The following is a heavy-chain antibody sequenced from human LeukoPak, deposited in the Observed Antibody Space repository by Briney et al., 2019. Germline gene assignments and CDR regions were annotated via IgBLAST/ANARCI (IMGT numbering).Heavy chain of an antibody. J-gene: IGHJ4*02. CDR3: AKVGSITMIVGGYFDY. CDR1: GFPFSSYA. D-gene: IGHD3-22*01. CDR2: ISGSGGST. V-gene: IGHV3-23*01. Sequence: PGGSLRLSCAASGFPFSSYAMSWVRQAPGKGLEWVSAISGSGGSTYYADSVKGRFTISRDNSKNSLYLQMNSLRAEDTALYYCAKVGSITMIVGGYFDYWGQGTLVTVSS.